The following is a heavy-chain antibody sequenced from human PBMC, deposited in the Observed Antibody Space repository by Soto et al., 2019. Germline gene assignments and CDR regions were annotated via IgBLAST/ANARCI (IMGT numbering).Heavy chain of an antibody. CDR2: ISSSSSTI. CDR3: VSTPLHWNHYYFDY. V-gene: IGHV3-48*02. D-gene: IGHD1-1*01. Sequence: GGSLRLSCAASGFTFSSYSMNWVRQAPGKGLEWVSYISSSSSTIYYADSVKGRFTISRDNAKNSLYLQMNSLRDEDTAVYYCVSTPLHWNHYYFDYWGQGTLVTVSS. CDR1: GFTFSSYS. J-gene: IGHJ4*02.